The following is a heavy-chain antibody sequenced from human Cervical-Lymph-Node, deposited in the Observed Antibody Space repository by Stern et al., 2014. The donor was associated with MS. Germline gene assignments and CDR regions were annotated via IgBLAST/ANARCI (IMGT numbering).Heavy chain of an antibody. CDR1: GFTFSTYW. CDR2: INSDESST. D-gene: IGHD2-15*01. V-gene: IGHV3-74*02. Sequence: VQLLQPGGGLVQPGGSLRLSCAASGFTFSTYWMHWVRQAPGKGLVWVSRINSDESSTTYADSVKGRFSISRDNDKNTLYLQMNSLRAEDTAVYYCARGVMVAATYAYDIWGQGTMVTISS. J-gene: IGHJ3*02. CDR3: ARGVMVAATYAYDI.